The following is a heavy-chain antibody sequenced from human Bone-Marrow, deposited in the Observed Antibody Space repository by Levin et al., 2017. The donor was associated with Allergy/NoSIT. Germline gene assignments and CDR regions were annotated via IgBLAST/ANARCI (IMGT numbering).Heavy chain of an antibody. CDR2: FIPILGIG. V-gene: IGHV1-69*04. J-gene: IGHJ3*02. CDR1: GGTFSNYG. Sequence: KISCKASGGTFSNYGLTWVRQAPGQGLEWMGRFIPILGIGNYAQMFQGRVTITADKSTNTAYMELSSLRSQDTAVYYCARISCGGDCEGAFDIWGQGTMVTVSS. CDR3: ARISCGGDCEGAFDI. D-gene: IGHD2-21*02.